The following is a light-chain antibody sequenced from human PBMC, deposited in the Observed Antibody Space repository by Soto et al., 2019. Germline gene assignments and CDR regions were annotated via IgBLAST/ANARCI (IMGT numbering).Light chain of an antibody. CDR1: PTTSRR. Sequence: DNPMTQFSSPQTASVGDRVTITCRASPTTSRRSAWYTQKPGKAPKVLNDDATRMESGVQSRSTGSASATEFTLTISGLQPDDFATYYCQHYNSYSEAFGQGTKVDI. CDR3: QHYNSYSEA. CDR2: DAT. V-gene: IGKV1-5*01. J-gene: IGKJ1*01.